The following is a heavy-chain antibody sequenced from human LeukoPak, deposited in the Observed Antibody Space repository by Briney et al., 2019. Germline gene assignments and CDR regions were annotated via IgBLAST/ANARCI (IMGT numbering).Heavy chain of an antibody. CDR2: FDPEDGET. D-gene: IGHD6-13*01. CDR3: ATLAFSGIAAAGTDFQH. CDR1: GYTLTELS. J-gene: IGHJ1*01. V-gene: IGHV1-24*01. Sequence: ASVKVSCKVSGYTLTELSMHWVRQAPGKGLEWMGGFDPEDGETIYAQKFQGRVTMTEDTSTDTAYMGLSSLRSEDTAVYYCATLAFSGIAAAGTDFQHWGQGTLVTVSS.